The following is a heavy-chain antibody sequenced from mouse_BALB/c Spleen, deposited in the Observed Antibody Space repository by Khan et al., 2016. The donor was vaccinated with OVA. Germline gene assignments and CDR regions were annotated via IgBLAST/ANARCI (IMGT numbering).Heavy chain of an antibody. V-gene: IGHV3-2*02. Sequence: EVQLVEPGPGLVKPSQSLSLTCTVTGYSITSDYAWNWIRQFPGNKLEWMGYISSTGSTSYNPSLKSRTSITRDTSKNQSFLQLKSVTSEDTATYYCARALYYSYGYALDCWGRGTSVTVSS. D-gene: IGHD2-12*01. CDR3: ARALYYSYGYALDC. CDR1: GYSITSDYA. J-gene: IGHJ4*01. CDR2: ISSTGST.